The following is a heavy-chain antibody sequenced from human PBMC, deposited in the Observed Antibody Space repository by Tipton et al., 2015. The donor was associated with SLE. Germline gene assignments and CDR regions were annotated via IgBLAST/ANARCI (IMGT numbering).Heavy chain of an antibody. J-gene: IGHJ4*02. CDR3: AGGLLWFRELWY. Sequence: VQLVQSGGGLVQPGGSLRLSCAASGFSVSTYYMSWVRQAPGQGLEWVSVIYSGGNTLYSDSVEGRFTISRDNSNNTMFLQMNSLRAEDTAVYYCAGGLLWFRELWYWGQGTLVTVSS. CDR1: GFSVSTYY. V-gene: IGHV3-53*01. D-gene: IGHD3-10*01. CDR2: IYSGGNT.